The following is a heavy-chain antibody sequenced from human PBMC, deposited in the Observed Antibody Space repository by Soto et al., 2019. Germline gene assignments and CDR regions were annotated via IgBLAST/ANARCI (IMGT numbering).Heavy chain of an antibody. D-gene: IGHD4-17*01. CDR2: ISHSGTT. CDR3: ARSASTVTAWMERDEAFDI. CDR1: GVSFTSSNW. J-gene: IGHJ3*02. V-gene: IGHV4-4*02. Sequence: LQESGPGLVKASGTLSLKCDVSGVSFTSSNWWSWVRQTPGKGLEWIGQISHSGTTLYNSSPDSRLSISVDRSKNVLSVMLHFVTAADTAMYYCARSASTVTAWMERDEAFDIWGQGTLVTVSP.